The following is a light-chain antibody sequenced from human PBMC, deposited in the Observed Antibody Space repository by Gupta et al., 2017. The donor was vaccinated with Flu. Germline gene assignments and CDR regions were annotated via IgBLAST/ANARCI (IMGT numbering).Light chain of an antibody. V-gene: IGLV3-21*03. CDR1: TVGSKA. CDR2: EGS. Sequence: GKEATSTGGGKTVGSKAVHWYQQSPGPAPVLLVYEGSDRPSGIPERFSGSKSGTTATLAISRVGAGDEADYYCPAWDGSRGRVVFGGGTKVTVL. CDR3: PAWDGSRGRVV. J-gene: IGLJ2*01.